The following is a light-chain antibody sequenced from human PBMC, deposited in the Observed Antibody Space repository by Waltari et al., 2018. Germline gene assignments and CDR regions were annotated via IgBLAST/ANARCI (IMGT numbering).Light chain of an antibody. J-gene: IGKJ1*01. CDR3: QQFGTTPWT. V-gene: IGKV3-20*01. CDR1: QPVSSIY. Sequence: ENVLAQSPGTLSLAPGERVSLSCRASQPVSSIYVAWYQQKPGQAPRLLMYGASRRDTGTPVRFSGSGSGTDFTLTISRLAPEDSAVYYCQQFGTTPWTFGQGTTVKI. CDR2: GAS.